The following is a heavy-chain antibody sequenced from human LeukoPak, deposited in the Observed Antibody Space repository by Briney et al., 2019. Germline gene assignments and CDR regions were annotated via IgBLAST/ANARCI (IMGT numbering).Heavy chain of an antibody. CDR3: GSHVSSGWDYFNGLEV. CDR1: GGSIGRSGFY. CDR2: IYYPGTT. Sequence: KPSETLSLTCNVSGGSIGRSGFYWGWFRRPPGKGLEWIGSIYYPGTTHYNPSPESRVPISVDTSKWQVFPTLRSVPATGTAVYYCGSHVSSGWDYFNGLEVWGQGTAVTVSS. J-gene: IGHJ6*01. D-gene: IGHD6-19*01. V-gene: IGHV4-39*01.